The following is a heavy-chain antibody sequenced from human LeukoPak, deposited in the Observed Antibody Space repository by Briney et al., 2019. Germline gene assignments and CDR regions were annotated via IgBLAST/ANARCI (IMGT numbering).Heavy chain of an antibody. CDR3: AKDTGSGYDYFSYYFDY. Sequence: GGSLTLSCAAAGFTFSSYGMHWVRQAPGKGLEWVAFIRYDGSNKYYADSVKGRFTIYRDNSKHTLYLQMNRLRAEDTAVYYCAKDTGSGYDYFSYYFDYWGQGTLVTVSS. CDR1: GFTFSSYG. CDR2: IRYDGSNK. D-gene: IGHD5-12*01. J-gene: IGHJ4*02. V-gene: IGHV3-30*02.